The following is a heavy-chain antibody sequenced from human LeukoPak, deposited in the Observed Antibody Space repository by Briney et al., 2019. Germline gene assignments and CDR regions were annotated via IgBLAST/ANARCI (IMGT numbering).Heavy chain of an antibody. Sequence: ASVKVSCKASGYIFTNYYLYWVRQAPGQGLEWMGVINPVGGVTTYAQRFQGRVTMTRDTSTSTFDMDLSSLKSEDTAVYYCARLWSYYDNSGFFEDYWGQGTLVTVSS. D-gene: IGHD3-22*01. CDR1: GYIFTNYY. J-gene: IGHJ4*02. CDR2: INPVGGVT. V-gene: IGHV1-46*01. CDR3: ARLWSYYDNSGFFEDY.